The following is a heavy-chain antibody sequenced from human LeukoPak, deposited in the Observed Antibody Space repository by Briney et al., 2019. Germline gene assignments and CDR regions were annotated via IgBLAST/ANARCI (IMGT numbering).Heavy chain of an antibody. CDR3: VRDSLSGFFDL. CDR1: GFTFSSYW. CDR2: INPDGTVT. Sequence: RGSLRLSCAASGFTFSSYWMHWVRQAPGKGLVWVSPINPDGTVTTYADSVKGRFTISRDNAKNTLYLQMNSLRVEDTAVYYCVRDSLSGFFDLWGRGTLVTVSS. D-gene: IGHD6-19*01. V-gene: IGHV3-74*01. J-gene: IGHJ2*01.